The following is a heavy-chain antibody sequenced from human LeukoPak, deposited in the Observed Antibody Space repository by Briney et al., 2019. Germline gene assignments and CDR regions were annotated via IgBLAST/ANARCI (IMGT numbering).Heavy chain of an antibody. D-gene: IGHD6-13*01. V-gene: IGHV3-49*04. J-gene: IGHJ6*03. CDR2: IRSKAYGGTT. CDR1: GFTFSNAW. CDR3: TRDRKAAAGFYYYYYMDV. Sequence: GGSLRLSCAASGFTFSNAWMSWVRQPPGKGLEWVGFIRSKAYGGTTEYAASVKGRFTISRDDSKSIAYLQMNSLKTEDTAVYYCTRDRKAAAGFYYYYYMDVWGKGTTVTVSS.